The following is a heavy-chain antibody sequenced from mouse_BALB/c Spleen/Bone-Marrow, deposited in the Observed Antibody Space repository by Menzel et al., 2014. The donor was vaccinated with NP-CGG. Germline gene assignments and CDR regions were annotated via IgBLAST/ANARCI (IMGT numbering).Heavy chain of an antibody. D-gene: IGHD2-4*01. V-gene: IGHV1S127*01. CDR1: GYTFTSYW. CDR3: TRGDYDWYFDV. J-gene: IGHJ1*01. CDR2: IDPSDSYT. Sequence: QVQLKQSGAELVKPGASVKMSCKASGYTFTSYWMHWVKPRPGQGLEWIGVIDPSDSYTSYNQKFKGKATLTVDTSSSTAYMQLSSLTSEDSAVYYCTRGDYDWYFDVWGAGTTVTVSS.